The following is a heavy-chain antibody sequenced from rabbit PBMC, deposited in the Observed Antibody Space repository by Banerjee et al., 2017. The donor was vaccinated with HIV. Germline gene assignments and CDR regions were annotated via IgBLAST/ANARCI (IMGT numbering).Heavy chain of an antibody. CDR2: ITYGGSA. V-gene: IGHV1S47*01. D-gene: IGHD7-1*01. CDR3: LRRWHSTDL. J-gene: IGHJ6*01. Sequence: QEQLEESGGGLVQPGGSLKLSCKASGFDFSTYGVNWVRQAPGKGLEWIGYITYGGSAYYASWVKGRFTISRDNAQNTVSLQLNSLTAADTATYFCLRRWHSTDLWGPGTLVTVS. CDR1: GFDFSTYG.